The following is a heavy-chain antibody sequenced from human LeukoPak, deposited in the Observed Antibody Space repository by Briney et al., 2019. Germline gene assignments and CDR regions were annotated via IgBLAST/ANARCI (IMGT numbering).Heavy chain of an antibody. D-gene: IGHD2-15*01. Sequence: GGSLRLSCAAPGFTFSNAWMSWVRQAPGKGLEWVGRIKSKTDGGTTDYAAPVKGRFTISRDDSKNTLYLQMNMLKTEDTAVYYCTTGEVGYCSGGSCPYYFDYWGQGTLVTVSS. V-gene: IGHV3-15*01. CDR3: TTGEVGYCSGGSCPYYFDY. J-gene: IGHJ4*02. CDR1: GFTFSNAW. CDR2: IKSKTDGGTT.